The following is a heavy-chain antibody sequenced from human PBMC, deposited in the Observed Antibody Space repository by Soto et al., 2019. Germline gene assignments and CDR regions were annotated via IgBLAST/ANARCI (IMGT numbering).Heavy chain of an antibody. CDR2: IYSTGTT. D-gene: IGHD2-15*01. CDR3: VRDIGGSGWFAP. V-gene: IGHV4-4*07. CDR1: GVSINNYY. J-gene: IGHJ5*02. Sequence: QVQLQESGPGLVKPSETLSLTCTVSGVSINNYYCSWIRQAAGKGLEWIGRIYSTGTTNYNPSLKSRVTMSVDMSKSQFSLTLRSVTAADTAVYYCVRDIGGSGWFAPWGQGTLVAVSS.